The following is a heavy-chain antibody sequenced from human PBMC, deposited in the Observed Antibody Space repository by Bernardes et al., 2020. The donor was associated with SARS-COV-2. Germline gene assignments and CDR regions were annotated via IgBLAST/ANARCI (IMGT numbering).Heavy chain of an antibody. J-gene: IGHJ4*02. CDR2: ISGSGGRT. CDR1: GFPFLSFA. V-gene: IGHV3-23*01. D-gene: IGHD1-1*01. Sequence: GGSLRLSCAASGFPFLSFAMSWVRQAPGPGLEWVSVISGSGGRTNYADSVMGRFTISRDNSKNTLFLQMKRLRAEDTAVYYCAKPGTDYWGQGTLVTVSA. CDR3: AKPGTDY.